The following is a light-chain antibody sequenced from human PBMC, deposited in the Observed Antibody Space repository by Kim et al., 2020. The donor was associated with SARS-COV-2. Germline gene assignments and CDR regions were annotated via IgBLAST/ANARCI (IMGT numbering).Light chain of an antibody. J-gene: IGLJ3*02. V-gene: IGLV1-51*01. CDR2: DNN. CDR1: SSNIGNNY. Sequence: GRMVTSSCSGSSSNIGNNYVSWYQQLPGSAPDLLIFDNNKRPSGIPARFYGSKSGTSATLGITGLQTGDEADYYCSTWDSSLSAGVFGGGTKVTVL. CDR3: STWDSSLSAGV.